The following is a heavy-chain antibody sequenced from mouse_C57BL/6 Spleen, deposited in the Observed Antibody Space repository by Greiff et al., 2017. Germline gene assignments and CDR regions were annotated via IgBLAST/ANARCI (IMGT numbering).Heavy chain of an antibody. CDR1: GYAFSSSW. CDR2: IYPGDGDT. D-gene: IGHD1-2*01. Sequence: QVQLQQSGPELVKPGASVKISCKASGYAFSSSWMNWVKQRPGKGLEWIGRIYPGDGDTNYNGKFKGKATLTADKSSSTAYMQLSSLTSEDSAVYFCARWGTTASWSFHVWGTGTTVTVSS. CDR3: ARWGTTASWSFHV. V-gene: IGHV1-82*01. J-gene: IGHJ1*03.